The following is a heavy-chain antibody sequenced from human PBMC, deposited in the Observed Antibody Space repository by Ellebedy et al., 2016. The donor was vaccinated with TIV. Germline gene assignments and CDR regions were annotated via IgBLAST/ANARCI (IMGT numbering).Heavy chain of an antibody. CDR2: IYDNGDT. CDR1: GGSISSSSYY. Sequence: MPGGSLRLSCTVSGGSISSSSYYWGWIRQAPGKGLEWIGCIYDNGDTFYNPSLKNRVTISVDASTTQFSLKLSSATAADTSVYWCTTLHPNCFYGMDVWGQGTTVTVSS. V-gene: IGHV4-39*01. CDR3: TTLHPNCFYGMDV. D-gene: IGHD2-15*01. J-gene: IGHJ6*02.